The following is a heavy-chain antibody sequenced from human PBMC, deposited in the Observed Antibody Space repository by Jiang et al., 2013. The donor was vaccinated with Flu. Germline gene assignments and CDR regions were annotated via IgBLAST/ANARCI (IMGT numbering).Heavy chain of an antibody. CDR2: IIPILGIA. V-gene: IGHV1-69*02. Sequence: GAEVKKPGSSVKVSCKASGGTFSSYTISWVRQAPGQGLEWMGRIIPILGIANYAQKFQGRVTITADKSTSTAYMELSSLRSEDTAVYYCAREGGYYGSGSYHNWGQGTLVTVSS. CDR3: AREGGYYGSGSYHN. D-gene: IGHD3-10*01. J-gene: IGHJ4*02. CDR1: GGTFSSYT.